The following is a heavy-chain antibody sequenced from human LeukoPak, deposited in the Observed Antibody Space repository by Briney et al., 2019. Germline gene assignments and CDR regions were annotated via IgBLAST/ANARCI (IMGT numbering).Heavy chain of an antibody. CDR1: GFTFSSYS. CDR2: ISSIIITI. D-gene: IGHD5-24*01. CDR3: AREGPRSIQAGDAIDY. J-gene: IGHJ4*02. V-gene: IGHV3-48*04. Sequence: GGSLRLSCAASGFTFSSYSMNWVRQAPGKGLDGVSYISSIIITIYYADSRKGRFTISRDNAKNSLYLQMNSLRAEDTAVYYCAREGPRSIQAGDAIDYWGQGTLVTVSS.